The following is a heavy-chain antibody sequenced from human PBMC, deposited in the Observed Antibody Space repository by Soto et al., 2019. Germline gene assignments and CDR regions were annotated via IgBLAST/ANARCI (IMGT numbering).Heavy chain of an antibody. CDR1: GVSISSYY. J-gene: IGHJ4*02. D-gene: IGHD3-3*01. Sequence: SETLSLTCTVSGVSISSYYWSWIRQPPGKGLEWIGYIYYSGSTNYNPSLKSRVTISVDTSKNQFSLKLSPVTAADTAVYYCASSPQYYDFWSGYFDYWGQGTLVTVSS. V-gene: IGHV4-59*01. CDR2: IYYSGST. CDR3: ASSPQYYDFWSGYFDY.